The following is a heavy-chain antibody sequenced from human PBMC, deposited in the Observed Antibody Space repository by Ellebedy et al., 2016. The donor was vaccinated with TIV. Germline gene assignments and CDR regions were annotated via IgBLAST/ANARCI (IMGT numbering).Heavy chain of an antibody. J-gene: IGHJ4*02. CDR1: GDFIRSYY. V-gene: IGHV4-59*08. CDR3: ARLPGTTVVTPTDD. D-gene: IGHD4-23*01. Sequence: MPSETLSLTCTVSGDFIRSYYWGWIRQSPRKELEWIGYVYDSGTTAYNPSLKSRVTISSDTSRNQFSLKLTSVTAADTAVYYCARLPGTTVVTPTDDWGQGTLVTVSS. CDR2: VYDSGTT.